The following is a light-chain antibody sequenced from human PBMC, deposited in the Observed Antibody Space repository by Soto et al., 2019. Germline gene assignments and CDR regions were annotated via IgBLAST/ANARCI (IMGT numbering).Light chain of an antibody. CDR3: QQFAKSST. CDR1: HNIERW. CDR2: DAT. J-gene: IGKJ1*01. Sequence: QMTQSPSTLSASVVDIVTITCRASHNIERWMAWYQQKPGRAPSLLIFDATTLHSGVPSRFSGGGSGTEFTLTINGLQPDDFATYYCQQFAKSSTFGQGTTVEIK. V-gene: IGKV1-5*01.